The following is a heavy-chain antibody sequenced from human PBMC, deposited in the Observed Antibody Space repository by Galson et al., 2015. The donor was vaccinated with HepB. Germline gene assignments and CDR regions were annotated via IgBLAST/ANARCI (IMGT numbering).Heavy chain of an antibody. D-gene: IGHD2-8*01. J-gene: IGHJ5*02. CDR3: ARGRRNCTNGVCSNWFDP. CDR1: GFTFSSYW. Sequence: SLRLSCAASGFTFSSYWMHWVRQAPGKGQVWVSRINSDGSSTTYADSVKGRFTISRDNAKNKLDLQMNSLRVEDTAVYYCARGRRNCTNGVCSNWFDPWGQGTLVTVSS. CDR2: INSDGSST. V-gene: IGHV3-74*01.